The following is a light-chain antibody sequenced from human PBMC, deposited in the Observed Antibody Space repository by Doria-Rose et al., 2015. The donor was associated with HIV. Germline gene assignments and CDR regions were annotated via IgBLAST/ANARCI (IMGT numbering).Light chain of an antibody. CDR1: QGIGSD. J-gene: IGKJ2*01. CDR2: RAS. Sequence: TQSPATLSVSPGERATLSRRASQGIGSDLAWYQQKPGQAPRLLIYRASIRATGIPPRFTGGGSGTEFTLTISSLQSEDFAVYFCRQYSQWPPYTFGQGTKLEVK. CDR3: RQYSQWPPYT. V-gene: IGKV3-15*01.